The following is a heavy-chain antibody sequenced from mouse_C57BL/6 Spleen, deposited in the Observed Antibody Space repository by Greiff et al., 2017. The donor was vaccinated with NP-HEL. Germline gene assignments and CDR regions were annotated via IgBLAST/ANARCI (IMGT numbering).Heavy chain of an antibody. Sequence: QVQLQQPGAELVMPGASVKLSCKASGYTFTSYWMHWVKQRPGQGLEWIGEIDPSDSYTNYNQKFKGKSTLTVDKSSSTAYMQLSSLTSEDSAVYYCARITTVVAKKGYFDGWGTGTTVTVSS. D-gene: IGHD1-1*01. CDR3: ARITTVVAKKGYFDG. CDR1: GYTFTSYW. CDR2: IDPSDSYT. J-gene: IGHJ1*03. V-gene: IGHV1-69*01.